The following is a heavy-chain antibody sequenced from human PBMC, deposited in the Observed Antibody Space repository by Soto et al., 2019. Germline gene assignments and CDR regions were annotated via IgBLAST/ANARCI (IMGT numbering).Heavy chain of an antibody. Sequence: SETLSLTCIVSGASISSYYWTWIRQPPGGGLEWIGYMHHTQGTNDNPSLRGRVHMSIDTSMNQFSLRLTSVTAADTAVYYCARVPFVGYFDWLDPWGHGTLVTVSS. CDR2: MHHTQGT. CDR3: ARVPFVGYFDWLDP. CDR1: GASISSYY. V-gene: IGHV4-59*01. D-gene: IGHD3-9*01. J-gene: IGHJ5*02.